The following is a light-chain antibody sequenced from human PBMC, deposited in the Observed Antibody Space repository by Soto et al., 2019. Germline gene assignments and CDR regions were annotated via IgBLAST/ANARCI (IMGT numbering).Light chain of an antibody. J-gene: IGKJ4*01. Sequence: IQMTQYPSAMSSSVGDRVTITCRASQSISSWLAWYQQKPGKAPKLLIYDASSLESGVPSRFSGSGSGTEFTLTISSLQPDDFATFYCQQYDDYPLTFGGGTKVDIK. CDR2: DAS. CDR3: QQYDDYPLT. V-gene: IGKV1-5*01. CDR1: QSISSW.